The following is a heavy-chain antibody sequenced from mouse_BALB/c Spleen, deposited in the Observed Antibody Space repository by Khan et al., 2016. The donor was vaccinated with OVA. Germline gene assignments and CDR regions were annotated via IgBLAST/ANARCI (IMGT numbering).Heavy chain of an antibody. D-gene: IGHD3-2*02. Sequence: EVQLQESGPGLVKPSQSLSLTCTVTGYSITSDYAWNWIRQFPGNKLEWMGYISYSGNTKYNPSLTSRIPIIRDTSKNQFFLQLNFVTIEDTATYYCARIQGGDFDYWGQGTTLTVSS. J-gene: IGHJ2*01. CDR1: GYSITSDYA. V-gene: IGHV3-2*02. CDR2: ISYSGNT. CDR3: ARIQGGDFDY.